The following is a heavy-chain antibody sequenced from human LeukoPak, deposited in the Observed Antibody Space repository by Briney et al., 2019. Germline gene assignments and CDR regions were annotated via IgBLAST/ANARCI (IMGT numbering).Heavy chain of an antibody. CDR3: ARLTYYDFWSGYKYYMDV. CDR1: GGSISSYY. CDR2: IFYSGTT. J-gene: IGHJ6*03. D-gene: IGHD3-3*01. V-gene: IGHV4-59*01. Sequence: SETLSLTCTVSGGSISSYYWSWIRQPPGKGLEWIGFIFYSGTTNYNPSLKSRVTISVDTSKNQFSLKLSSVTAADTAVYYCARLTYYDFWSGYKYYMDVWGKGTTVTVSS.